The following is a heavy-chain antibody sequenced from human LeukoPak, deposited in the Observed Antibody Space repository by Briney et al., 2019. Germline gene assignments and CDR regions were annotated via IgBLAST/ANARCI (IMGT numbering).Heavy chain of an antibody. Sequence: SETLSLTCIVSGGFISSSSYYWGWIRQPPGTGLEYIGSIYYSGSTYYNPSLKSRLTISVDTSKNQFSLKLSSVTAADTAVYYCARQGENYSSFDYWGQGTLVTVSS. V-gene: IGHV4-39*01. CDR2: IYYSGST. D-gene: IGHD1-7*01. J-gene: IGHJ4*02. CDR3: ARQGENYSSFDY. CDR1: GGFISSSSYY.